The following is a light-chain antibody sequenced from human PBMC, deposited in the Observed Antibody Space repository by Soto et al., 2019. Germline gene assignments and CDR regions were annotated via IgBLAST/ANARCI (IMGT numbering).Light chain of an antibody. J-gene: IGLJ1*01. CDR1: TSNVANNF. V-gene: IGLV1-51*01. CDR2: DDI. CDR3: GSWDSSLTASV. Sequence: QSVLTQPPSVSAAPGQKVTISCSGTTSNVANNFVSWYQQFPGKAPKLLIYDDIRRPSGIPDRFSASKSGTSATLGITGLQTGDEADYYCGSWDSSLTASVFGTGTKVTVL.